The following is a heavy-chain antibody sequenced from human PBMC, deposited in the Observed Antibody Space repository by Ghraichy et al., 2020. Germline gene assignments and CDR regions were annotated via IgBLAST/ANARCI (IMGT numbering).Heavy chain of an antibody. CDR3: ARESPRGDYPPPIDY. Sequence: SETLSLTCAVYGGSFSGYYWSWIRQPPGKGLEWIGEINHSGSTNYNPSLKSRVTISVDTSKNQFSLKLSSVTAADTAVYYCARESPRGDYPPPIDYCGQGTLVTVSS. D-gene: IGHD4-17*01. V-gene: IGHV4-34*01. CDR2: INHSGST. CDR1: GGSFSGYY. J-gene: IGHJ4*02.